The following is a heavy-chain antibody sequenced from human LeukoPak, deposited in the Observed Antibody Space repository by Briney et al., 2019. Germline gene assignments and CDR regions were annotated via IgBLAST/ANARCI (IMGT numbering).Heavy chain of an antibody. Sequence: SETVSLICTVSGGFISRYYWRWIRQPAGKERECIGRIYTSGSTNYNPSPISRVTMSVDTSKNHSTLKLSSGTAADTAVYYCARERSSSWYFDYWGQGNLVTVYS. V-gene: IGHV4-4*07. CDR3: ARERSSSWYFDY. J-gene: IGHJ4*02. CDR1: GGFISRYY. D-gene: IGHD6-13*01. CDR2: IYTSGST.